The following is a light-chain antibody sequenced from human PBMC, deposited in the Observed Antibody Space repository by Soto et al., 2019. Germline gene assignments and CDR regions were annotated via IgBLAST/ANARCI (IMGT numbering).Light chain of an antibody. J-gene: IGKJ5*01. V-gene: IGKV3-15*01. CDR1: QSVGSN. Sequence: EIVLTQSPATLSVSPGERATLSCRASQSVGSNLAWYQQKPGQAPRLLIYGASTRATGIPARFSGSGPGTEFTLSISSLQSEDYAIYFCQHYSNWPPITLGQGTRLEIK. CDR3: QHYSNWPPIT. CDR2: GAS.